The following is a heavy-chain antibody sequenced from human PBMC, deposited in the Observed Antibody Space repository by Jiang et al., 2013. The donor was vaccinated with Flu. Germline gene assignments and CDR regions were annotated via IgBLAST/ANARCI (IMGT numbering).Heavy chain of an antibody. CDR3: ARDRQWELLGDAFDI. J-gene: IGHJ3*02. V-gene: IGHV1-69*06. CDR1: GGTFSTYA. D-gene: IGHD1-26*01. CDR2: IIPSFGTA. Sequence: GAEVKRPGSSVKVSCEASGGTFSTYAISWVRQAPGHGLEWMGGIIPSFGTAKYAQKFQGRVTITADKSTSTAYMELSSLRSDDTAVYYCARDRQWELLGDAFDIWGQGTMVTVSS.